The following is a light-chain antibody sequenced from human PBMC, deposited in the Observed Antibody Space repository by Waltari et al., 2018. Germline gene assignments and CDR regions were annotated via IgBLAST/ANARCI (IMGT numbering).Light chain of an antibody. V-gene: IGLV2-14*03. CDR2: DVS. CDR3: SSYISSDTLEL. Sequence: HSALTQPASVSGSPGQSITISCTGTSSDIGNYNYVSWYQQHPGKAPKLMIFDVSKRPSGVSDRFSGSKSGNTASLTISGLQAEDEADYYCSSYISSDTLELFGGGTSLTVL. J-gene: IGLJ2*01. CDR1: SSDIGNYNY.